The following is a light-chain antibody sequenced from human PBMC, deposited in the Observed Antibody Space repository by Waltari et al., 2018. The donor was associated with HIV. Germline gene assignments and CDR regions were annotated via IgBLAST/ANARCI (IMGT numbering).Light chain of an antibody. CDR3: GTWDSSLSVGL. CDR2: DIK. J-gene: IGLJ3*02. V-gene: IGLV1-51*01. Sequence: QFVLTQAPSVSAAPGQNVTISCSGSSSNIGTNYVSWYQHFPGTAPKLLIYDIKKRPSGIPDRFSGSKAGTSATLAIAGLQTGDEADYYCGTWDSSLSVGLFGGGTKVTVL. CDR1: SSNIGTNY.